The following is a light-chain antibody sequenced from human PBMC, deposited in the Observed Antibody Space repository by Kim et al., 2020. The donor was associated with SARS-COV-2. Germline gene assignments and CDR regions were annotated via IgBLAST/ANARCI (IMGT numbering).Light chain of an antibody. CDR2: GAS. J-gene: IGKJ5*01. CDR3: LQYGNAPDT. CDR1: PSVGCSN. V-gene: IGKV3-20*01. Sequence: EEATLDCSAGPSVGCSNIAWYQQKKRGEAPRLLIDGASSRASGIPVRFSGSAFGTDFPLTISRLEPEDFAVYYCLQYGNAPDTFGQGTRLEIK.